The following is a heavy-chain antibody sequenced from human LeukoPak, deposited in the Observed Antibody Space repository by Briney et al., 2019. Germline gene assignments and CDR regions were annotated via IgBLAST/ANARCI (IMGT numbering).Heavy chain of an antibody. Sequence: PSETLSLTCDVSGVSISSYWWSWVRKPAGKGLDWIARIYTTGRTNYSPSFQSRVTMSIDMSKNHFSLTLRSVTAADTAVYYCARAGYTISAFHSDFWGQGAPVTVSS. D-gene: IGHD5-24*01. CDR2: IYTTGRT. V-gene: IGHV4-4*07. CDR1: GVSISSYW. J-gene: IGHJ4*02. CDR3: ARAGYTISAFHSDF.